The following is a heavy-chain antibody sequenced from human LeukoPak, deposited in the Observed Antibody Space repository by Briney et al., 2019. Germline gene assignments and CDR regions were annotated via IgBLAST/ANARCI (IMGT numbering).Heavy chain of an antibody. CDR3: AIARDSSGYPVDY. V-gene: IGHV3-30*03. D-gene: IGHD3-22*01. CDR2: VSYDGSKK. J-gene: IGHJ4*02. Sequence: GGSLRLSCAASGFNFNNYGLHWVRQAPGKGLEWVAVVSYDGSKKYYADSVKGRFTISRDNAKNTLYLQMNSLRAEDTAVYYCAIARDSSGYPVDYWGQGTLVTVSS. CDR1: GFNFNNYG.